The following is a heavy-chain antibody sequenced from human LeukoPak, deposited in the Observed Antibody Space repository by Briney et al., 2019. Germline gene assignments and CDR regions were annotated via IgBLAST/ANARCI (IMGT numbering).Heavy chain of an antibody. D-gene: IGHD5-24*01. CDR2: ISSSSSYI. CDR1: GFTFSSYS. J-gene: IGHJ5*02. CDR3: AKRDGYNLWWFDP. Sequence: GGSLRLSCAASGFTFSSYSMNWVRQAPGKGLEWVSYISSSSSYIYYADSVKGRFTISRDNAKTSLYLQMNSLRAEDTAVYYCAKRDGYNLWWFDPWGQGTLVTVSS. V-gene: IGHV3-21*01.